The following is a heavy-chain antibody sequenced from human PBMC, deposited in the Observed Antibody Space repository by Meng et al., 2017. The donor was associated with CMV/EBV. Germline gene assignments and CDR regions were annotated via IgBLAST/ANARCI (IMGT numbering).Heavy chain of an antibody. CDR2: IKQDGSEK. V-gene: IGHV3-7*01. Sequence: GESLKISCAASGFTFSSYWMSWVRQAPGKGLEWVANIKQDGSEKYYVDSVKGRFTISRDNAKNSLYLQMNSLRAEDTAVYYCARVKEQLVRGGVDYWGQGTLVTVPQ. D-gene: IGHD6-6*01. J-gene: IGHJ4*02. CDR1: GFTFSSYW. CDR3: ARVKEQLVRGGVDY.